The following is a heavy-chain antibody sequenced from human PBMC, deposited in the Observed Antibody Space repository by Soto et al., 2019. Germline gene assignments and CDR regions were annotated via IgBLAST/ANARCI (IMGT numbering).Heavy chain of an antibody. Sequence: QVQLVQSGAEVKKPGASVKVSCKASGYTFTSYGISWVRQAPGQGLEWMGWISAYNGNTNYARKLQGRVTMTTDTSTSTAYMELRSLRSDDTAVYYCARWDYGSGGPHDSVGDCMDVWGQGTTVTVSS. D-gene: IGHD3-10*01. J-gene: IGHJ6*02. V-gene: IGHV1-18*01. CDR2: ISAYNGNT. CDR1: GYTFTSYG. CDR3: ARWDYGSGGPHDSVGDCMDV.